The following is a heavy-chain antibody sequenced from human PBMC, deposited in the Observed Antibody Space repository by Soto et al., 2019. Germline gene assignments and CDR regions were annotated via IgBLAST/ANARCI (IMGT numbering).Heavy chain of an antibody. CDR1: GFTFSSYA. Sequence: QVQLVESGGGVVQPGRSLRLSCAASGFTFSSYAMQWVRQAPGKGLEWVAVISYDGSNKYYADSVKGRFTISRDNSKNTLYLQMNSLRLEDTAVYYCARPLWRDDYNWGYFDLWGRGTLVTVYS. J-gene: IGHJ2*01. V-gene: IGHV3-30-3*01. CDR2: ISYDGSNK. D-gene: IGHD4-4*01. CDR3: ARPLWRDDYNWGYFDL.